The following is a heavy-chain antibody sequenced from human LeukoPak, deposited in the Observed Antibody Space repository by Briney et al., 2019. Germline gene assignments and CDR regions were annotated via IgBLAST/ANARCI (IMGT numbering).Heavy chain of an antibody. CDR1: GGSISSYY. J-gene: IGHJ3*02. Sequence: SETLSLTCTVSGGSISSYYWSWIRQPPGKGLEWIGYIYYGGSTNYNPSLKSRVTISVDSSKNQFSLKLSSVTAADTAVYYCARGSYSSSWWGAFDIWGQGTMVTVSS. V-gene: IGHV4-59*08. D-gene: IGHD6-13*01. CDR3: ARGSYSSSWWGAFDI. CDR2: IYYGGST.